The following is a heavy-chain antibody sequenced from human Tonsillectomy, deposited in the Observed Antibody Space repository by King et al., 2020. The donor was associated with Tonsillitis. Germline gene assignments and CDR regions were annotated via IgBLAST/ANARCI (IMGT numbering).Heavy chain of an antibody. CDR3: ARVYCTSTTCYFHFDY. CDR2: IYPDDSDT. J-gene: IGHJ4*02. D-gene: IGHD2-2*01. CDR1: GYSFNSYW. V-gene: IGHV5-51*01. Sequence: VQLVQSGAEVKKPGESLKISCQGFGYSFNSYWIAWVRQMPGEGLEWMAIIYPDDSDTRYSPSFQGQVTMSADKSISTAYLQWSSLKASDTAMYYCARVYCTSTTCYFHFDYWGQGTLVTV.